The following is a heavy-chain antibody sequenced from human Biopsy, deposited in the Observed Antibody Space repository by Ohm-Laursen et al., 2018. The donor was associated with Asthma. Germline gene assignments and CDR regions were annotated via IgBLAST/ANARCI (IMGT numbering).Heavy chain of an antibody. D-gene: IGHD5-12*01. J-gene: IGHJ4*02. V-gene: IGHV3-30*18. CDR2: ISYDGNHK. Sequence: SLRLSCSASGFMFRSFGMHWVRQAPGKGLEWVAVISYDGNHKFYEDSVKGRFTISRDNSKNTLYLQMNSLRTEDTAVYYCAKRRGYSGHDNDYWGQGTLVVISS. CDR1: GFMFRSFG. CDR3: AKRRGYSGHDNDY.